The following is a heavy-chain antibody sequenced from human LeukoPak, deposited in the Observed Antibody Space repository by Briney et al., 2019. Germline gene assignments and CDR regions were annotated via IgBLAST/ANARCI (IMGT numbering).Heavy chain of an antibody. J-gene: IGHJ4*02. D-gene: IGHD2-15*01. CDR3: AKSGLNRFDY. CDR2: ISGRDGST. V-gene: IGHV3-23*01. CDR1: GFTFSSYA. Sequence: GGSLRLSWVASGFTFSSYAMSWVRQAPGKGLEWVSGISGRDGSTYYADSVRGRFTISRDNSKNTLYLQMNSLRAEDTAIYYCAKSGLNRFDYWGQGTLVTVSS.